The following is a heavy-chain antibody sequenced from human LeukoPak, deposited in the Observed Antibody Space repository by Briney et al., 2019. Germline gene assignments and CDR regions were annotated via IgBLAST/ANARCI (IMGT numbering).Heavy chain of an antibody. CDR3: ARGPTISETGYFDY. CDR2: VNHRGDT. D-gene: IGHD1-1*01. CDR1: GGSFSAYY. V-gene: IGHV4-34*01. J-gene: IGHJ4*03. Sequence: SETLSLTCAVYGGSFSAYYWSWIRQSPGKGLQWIAEVNHRGDTNYNPSVKGRVTISVDTSRNQFSLKVTSLTAADTAVYYCARGPTISETGYFDYWGQGTLVTVSS.